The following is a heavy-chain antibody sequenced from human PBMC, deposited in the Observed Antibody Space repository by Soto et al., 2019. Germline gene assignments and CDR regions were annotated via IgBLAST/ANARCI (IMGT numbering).Heavy chain of an antibody. CDR2: IKQDGSEK. CDR1: GFTFSSYW. V-gene: IGHV3-7*01. CDR3: PRGVLSWGVY. J-gene: IGHJ4*01. Sequence: EVQLVESGGGLVQPGGSLRLSCAASGFTFSSYWMSWVRQAPGKGLEWVANIKQDGSEKYYVDSVKGRFTISRDSAKSDLYLQMNSLSAKNTSVYYLPRGVLSWGVYWVQGTMVTLSS. D-gene: IGHD3-10*02.